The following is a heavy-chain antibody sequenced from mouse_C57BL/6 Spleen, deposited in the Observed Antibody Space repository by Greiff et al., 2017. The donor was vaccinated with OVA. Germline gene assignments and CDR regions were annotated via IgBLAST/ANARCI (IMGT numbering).Heavy chain of an antibody. V-gene: IGHV3-6*01. CDR2: ISYDGSN. Sequence: DVQLQESGPGLVKPSQSLSLTCSVTGYSITSGYYWNWIRQFPGNKLEWMGYISYDGSNNYNPSLKNRISITRDTSKNQFFLKLNSVTTEDTATYYCARDPAMDYWGQGTSVTVSS. J-gene: IGHJ4*01. CDR1: GYSITSGYY. CDR3: ARDPAMDY.